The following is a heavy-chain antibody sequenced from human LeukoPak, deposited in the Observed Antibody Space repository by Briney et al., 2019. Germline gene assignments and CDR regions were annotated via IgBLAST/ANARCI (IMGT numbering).Heavy chain of an antibody. CDR3: ARDHRVQGVSQIDY. CDR2: INTNTGNP. J-gene: IGHJ4*02. V-gene: IGHV7-4-1*02. CDR1: GYTFTSYA. Sequence: GASVKVSCKDSGYTFTSYAMNWVRQAPGQGLEWMGWINTNTGNPTYAQGFTGRFVFSLDTSVSTAYLQISSLKTEDTAVYYCARDHRVQGVSQIDYWGQGTLVTVSS. D-gene: IGHD3-10*01.